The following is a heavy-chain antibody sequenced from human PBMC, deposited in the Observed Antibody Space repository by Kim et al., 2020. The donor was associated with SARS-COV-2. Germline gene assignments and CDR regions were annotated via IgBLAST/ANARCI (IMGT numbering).Heavy chain of an antibody. J-gene: IGHJ6*02. CDR1: GYTFTSYD. D-gene: IGHD3-3*01. CDR2: MNPNSGNT. Sequence: ASVKVSCKASGYTFTSYDINWVRQATGQGLEWMGWMNPNSGNTGYAQKFQGRVTMTRNTSISTAYMELNSLRSEDTAVYYCARVSARDFWSGYYTPRGYYYYYYGMDVWGQGTTVTVSS. V-gene: IGHV1-8*01. CDR3: ARVSARDFWSGYYTPRGYYYYYYGMDV.